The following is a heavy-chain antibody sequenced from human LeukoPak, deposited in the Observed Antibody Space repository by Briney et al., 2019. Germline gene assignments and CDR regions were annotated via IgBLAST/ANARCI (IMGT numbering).Heavy chain of an antibody. J-gene: IGHJ4*02. Sequence: GGSLRLSCAASGFTFSSSWMTWVRQAPGKGLEWVANIKEDGSEKYYVDSVKGRFTISRDNAKNSLYLQMNSLRAEDTAVYYCARDQRASPPAADYWGQGTLVTVSS. V-gene: IGHV3-7*01. D-gene: IGHD2-15*01. CDR1: GFTFSSSW. CDR3: ARDQRASPPAADY. CDR2: IKEDGSEK.